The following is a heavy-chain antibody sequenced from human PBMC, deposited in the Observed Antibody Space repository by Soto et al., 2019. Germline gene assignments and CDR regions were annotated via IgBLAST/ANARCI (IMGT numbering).Heavy chain of an antibody. CDR1: GFTFSSYW. V-gene: IGHV3-74*01. Sequence: EVQLVESGGGLVQPGGSLRLSCAASGFTFSSYWMHWVRQAPGKGLVWVSRINSDGSSTSYADSVKGRFTISRDNAKNTLYLQMNSLRAEDTAVYYCARDRAAAGPATYFDYWGQGTLVTVSS. CDR3: ARDRAAAGPATYFDY. CDR2: INSDGSST. J-gene: IGHJ4*02. D-gene: IGHD6-13*01.